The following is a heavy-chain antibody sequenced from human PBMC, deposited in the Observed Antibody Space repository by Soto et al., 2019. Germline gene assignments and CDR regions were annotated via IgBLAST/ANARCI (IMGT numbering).Heavy chain of an antibody. D-gene: IGHD4-17*01. Sequence: GGSLRLSCAASGFTVSSNYMSWVRQAPGKGLEWVSVIYSGGSTYYADSVKGRFTISRDNSKNTLYLQMNSLRAEDTAVYYCARDLGYDYGGNYYYYYGMDVWGQGTTVTVS. J-gene: IGHJ6*02. CDR1: GFTVSSNY. V-gene: IGHV3-53*01. CDR2: IYSGGST. CDR3: ARDLGYDYGGNYYYYYGMDV.